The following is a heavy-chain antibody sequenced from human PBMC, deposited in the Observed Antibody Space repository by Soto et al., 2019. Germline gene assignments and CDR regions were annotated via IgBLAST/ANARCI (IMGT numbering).Heavy chain of an antibody. CDR1: GGSISSGDCY. J-gene: IGHJ5*02. D-gene: IGHD3-3*01. CDR3: AIRRSIDFWSDSAGFDP. V-gene: IGHV4-30-4*01. CDR2: IYYSGST. Sequence: PSETLSLTCTVSGGSISSGDCYWSWIRQPPGKGLEWIGYIYYSGSTYYNPSLKSRVTISVDTSKNQFSLKLSSVTAADTAVYYCAIRRSIDFWSDSAGFDPWGQGTLVTVYS.